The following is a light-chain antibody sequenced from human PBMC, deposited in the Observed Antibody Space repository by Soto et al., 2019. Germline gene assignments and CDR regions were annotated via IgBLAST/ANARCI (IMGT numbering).Light chain of an antibody. CDR1: QSVSSSY. Sequence: EIVLTQSPGTLSLSPGERATLSCRASQSVSSSYLAWYQQKPGQAPRLLIYGASSRATGIPDRFSGSGSGTDFTLTIRRMEHDDFAVYYCQPYGSSPGTFGQGTKVEIK. V-gene: IGKV3-20*01. CDR2: GAS. J-gene: IGKJ1*01. CDR3: QPYGSSPGT.